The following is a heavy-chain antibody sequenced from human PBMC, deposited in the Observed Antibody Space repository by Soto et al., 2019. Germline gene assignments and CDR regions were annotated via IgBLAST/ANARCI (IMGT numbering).Heavy chain of an antibody. D-gene: IGHD3-9*01. Sequence: SETLSLTCTVSGGSISNFYWSWIRQPPGKGLEWIGYVYYTGSTSYNPSLKRRVTSSADSSRGQFSLRLNSVTAADTAVYYCARTVLGPDLLADPFVDYYYYMDVWGQGTTVTVSS. V-gene: IGHV4-59*08. CDR3: ARTVLGPDLLADPFVDYYYYMDV. J-gene: IGHJ6*03. CDR1: GGSISNFY. CDR2: VYYTGST.